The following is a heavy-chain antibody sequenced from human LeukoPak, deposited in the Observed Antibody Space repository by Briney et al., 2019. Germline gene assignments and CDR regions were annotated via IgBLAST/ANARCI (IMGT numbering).Heavy chain of an antibody. CDR1: GFTFNNNW. V-gene: IGHV3-21*01. CDR2: ISSSSSYI. CDR3: ARDNTDDAFDI. J-gene: IGHJ3*02. Sequence: GGSLRLSCVASGFTFNNNWMHWVRQVPGKGLVWVSSISSSSSYIYYADSVKGRFTISRDNAKNSLYLQMNSLRAEDTAVYYCARDNTDDAFDIWGQGTMVTVSS. D-gene: IGHD2/OR15-2a*01.